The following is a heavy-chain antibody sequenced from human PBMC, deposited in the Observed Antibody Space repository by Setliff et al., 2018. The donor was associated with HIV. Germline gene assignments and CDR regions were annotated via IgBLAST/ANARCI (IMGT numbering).Heavy chain of an antibody. V-gene: IGHV4-39*01. CDR1: GCSITSGNYY. J-gene: IGHJ5*02. D-gene: IGHD6-19*01. CDR2: MIYGGDN. CDR3: ARPHSGRGGGAWFDP. Sequence: SETLSLTCRVYGCSITSGNYYWGWIRHAPGKGLEWIASMIYGGDNWYNPSLKSRVTIYVDTANNEISLRLSSVTAEDTAVYRCARPHSGRGGGAWFDPWGQGIQVTVSS.